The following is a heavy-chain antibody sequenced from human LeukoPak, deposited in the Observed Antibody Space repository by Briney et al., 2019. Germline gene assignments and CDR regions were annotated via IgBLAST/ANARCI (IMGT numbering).Heavy chain of an antibody. CDR1: GFTVSSNY. CDR2: IYSGGST. Sequence: PGGSLRLSCAASGFTVSSNYMSWVRQAPGKGLEWVSVIYSGGSTYYADSVKGRFTISRDNSKNTLYLQMNSLRAEDTALYYCAREYGYYWFDPWGQGTLVTVSS. J-gene: IGHJ5*02. CDR3: AREYGYYWFDP. D-gene: IGHD5-18*01. V-gene: IGHV3-66*01.